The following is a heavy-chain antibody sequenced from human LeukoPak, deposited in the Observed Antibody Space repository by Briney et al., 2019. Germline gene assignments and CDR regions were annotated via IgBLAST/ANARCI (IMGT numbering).Heavy chain of an antibody. V-gene: IGHV3-23*01. CDR2: IGDTT. CDR3: AKAYAFVGANYFGS. CDR1: GFTFSTYA. J-gene: IGHJ4*02. D-gene: IGHD1-26*01. Sequence: GGSLRLSCAASGFTFSTYAMSWVRQAPGKGLEWVSAIGDTTYYVDSVKGRFTISRDNSKNTLYLQMNNLRGEDAAIYYCAKAYAFVGANYFGSWGQGTLVTVSS.